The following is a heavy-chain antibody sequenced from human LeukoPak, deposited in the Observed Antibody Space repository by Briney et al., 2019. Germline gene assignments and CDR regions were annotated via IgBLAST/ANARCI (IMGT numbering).Heavy chain of an antibody. J-gene: IGHJ3*02. D-gene: IGHD6-13*01. CDR2: ISYDGSNK. V-gene: IGHV3-30*18. CDR1: GFTFRSYG. CDR3: AKDHGGIAI. Sequence: GGSLRLSCAASGFTFRSYGVHWVRQAPGKGLEWVAVISYDGSNKYYADSVKGRFTISRDNSKNTLYLQMNSLRAEDTAVYYCAKDHGGIAIWGQGTMVTVSS.